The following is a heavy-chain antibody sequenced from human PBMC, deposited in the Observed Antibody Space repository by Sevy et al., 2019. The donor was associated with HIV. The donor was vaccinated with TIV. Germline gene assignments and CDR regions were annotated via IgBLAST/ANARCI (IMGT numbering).Heavy chain of an antibody. Sequence: GGSLRLSCAASGFTFRRYAIHWFLRAPGQGLESWAVISYDGGKTYHVDSVKGRFTISSDNSENTLYLQMNSLRAEDTAVYYCTRDGGADSFDYWGLGTLVTVSS. D-gene: IGHD2-15*01. V-gene: IGHV3-30*04. CDR1: GFTFRRYA. CDR3: TRDGGADSFDY. J-gene: IGHJ4*01. CDR2: ISYDGGKT.